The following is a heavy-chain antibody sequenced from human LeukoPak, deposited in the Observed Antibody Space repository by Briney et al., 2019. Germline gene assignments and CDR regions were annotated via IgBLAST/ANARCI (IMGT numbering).Heavy chain of an antibody. D-gene: IGHD6-13*01. CDR2: IYYSGSM. CDR3: ARVPRSSHKAWFDP. CDR1: GFIFSSYG. V-gene: IGHV4-38-2*01. J-gene: IGHJ5*02. Sequence: PGGSLRLSCAASGFIFSSYGMHWVRQAPGKGLEWIGSIYYSGSMYKNSSLKSRVTISIDTSKNQFSLQLSSVTAADTAVYYCARVPRSSHKAWFDPWGQGTLVTVSS.